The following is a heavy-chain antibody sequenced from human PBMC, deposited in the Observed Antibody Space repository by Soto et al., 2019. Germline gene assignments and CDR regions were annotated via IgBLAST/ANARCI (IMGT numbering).Heavy chain of an antibody. CDR3: ARLRFLEWPLQVYDNYYYMDV. CDR1: GCSISSYY. V-gene: IGHV4-59*01. Sequence: PSATLSLTCTGSGCSISSYYLCWIRQPPGKGLEWIGYIYYSGSTNYNPSLKSRVTISVDTSKNPFSLKLSSVTAADTAVYYFARLRFLEWPLQVYDNYYYMDVWGKGTTVTVSS. D-gene: IGHD3-3*01. CDR2: IYYSGST. J-gene: IGHJ6*03.